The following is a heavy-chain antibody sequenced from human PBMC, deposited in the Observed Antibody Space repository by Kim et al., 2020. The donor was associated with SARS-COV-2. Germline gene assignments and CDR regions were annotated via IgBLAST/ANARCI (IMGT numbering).Heavy chain of an antibody. CDR1: GFTFSHFG. J-gene: IGHJ6*02. Sequence: GGSLRLSCAASGFTFSHFGVHWVRQAPGKGLEWVAVISYDGTNKYDADSVKGRFTISRDNAKNTLYLQMTSLRAEDSAVYYCARDNGRPNSYYYYGMDVWGQGTTVTVSS. CDR2: ISYDGTNK. CDR3: ARDNGRPNSYYYYGMDV. V-gene: IGHV3-30-3*01. D-gene: IGHD2-8*01.